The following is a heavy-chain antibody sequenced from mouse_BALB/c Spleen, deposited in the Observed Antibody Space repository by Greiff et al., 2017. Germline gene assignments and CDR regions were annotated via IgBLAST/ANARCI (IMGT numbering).Heavy chain of an antibody. CDR2: IDPENGDT. J-gene: IGHJ4*01. Sequence: EVQLQQSGAELVRSGASVKLSCTASGFNIKDYYMHWVKQRPEQGLEWIGWIDPENGDTEYAPKFQGKATMTADTSSNTAYLQLSSLTSEDTAVYYCNAFYYRYDGYYAMDYWGQGTSVTVSS. CDR1: GFNIKDYY. V-gene: IGHV14-4*02. D-gene: IGHD2-14*01. CDR3: NAFYYRYDGYYAMDY.